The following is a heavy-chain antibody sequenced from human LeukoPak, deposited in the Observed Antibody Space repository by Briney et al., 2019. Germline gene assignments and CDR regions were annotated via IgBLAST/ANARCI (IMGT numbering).Heavy chain of an antibody. CDR1: GFTFNNYG. D-gene: IGHD6-13*01. CDR3: ARDPRTSSTSRNYFES. CDR2: ISVDGSNK. J-gene: IGHJ4*02. V-gene: IGHV3-30*19. Sequence: GGSLRLSCAASGFTFNNYGMHWVRQAPGKGLEWVAVISVDGSNKFYAGSVRGRCTISRDNSKNTMSLQMDSLRGEDTAVYYCARDPRTSSTSRNYFESWGQGTLVTVSS.